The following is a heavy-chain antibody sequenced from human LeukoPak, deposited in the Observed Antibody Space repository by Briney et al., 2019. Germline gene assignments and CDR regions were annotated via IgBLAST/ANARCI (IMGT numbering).Heavy chain of an antibody. CDR1: GFTFSSYA. CDR3: ANWGCSGGSCYPFDY. J-gene: IGHJ4*02. D-gene: IGHD2-15*01. V-gene: IGHV3-23*01. Sequence: GGSLRLSCAASGFTFSSYAMSWVRQAPGKGLEWVSATSGTSGRTYYADSVKGRFTISRDNSKNTLYLQMNSLRAEDTAVYYCANWGCSGGSCYPFDYWGQGTLVTVSS. CDR2: TSGTSGRT.